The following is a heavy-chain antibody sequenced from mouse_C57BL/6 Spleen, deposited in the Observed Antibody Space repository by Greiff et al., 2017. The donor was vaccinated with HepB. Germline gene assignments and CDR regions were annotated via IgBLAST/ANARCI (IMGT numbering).Heavy chain of an antibody. J-gene: IGHJ2*01. D-gene: IGHD2-4*01. Sequence: EVQLQQSGPELVKPGASVKISCKASGYTFTDYYMNWVKQSHGKSLEWIGDINPNNGGTSYNQKFKGKATLTVDKSSSTAYMELRSLTSEDSAVYYCARWRLRRAAGFDYWGQGTTLTVSS. V-gene: IGHV1-26*01. CDR3: ARWRLRRAAGFDY. CDR2: INPNNGGT. CDR1: GYTFTDYY.